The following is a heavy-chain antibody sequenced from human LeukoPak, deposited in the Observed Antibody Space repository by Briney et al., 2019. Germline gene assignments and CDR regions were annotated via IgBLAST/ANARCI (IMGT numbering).Heavy chain of an antibody. J-gene: IGHJ3*02. D-gene: IGHD5-12*01. V-gene: IGHV4-59*01. CDR3: ARWLYSGYDSAFDI. Sequence: PSETLSLTCTVSGGSISRYYWSWIRQPPGKGLEWLGYIYYSGSTNYNPSLKSRVTISVDASRNQFSLKLSSVTAADTAVYYCARWLYSGYDSAFDIWGQGTMVTVSS. CDR1: GGSISRYY. CDR2: IYYSGST.